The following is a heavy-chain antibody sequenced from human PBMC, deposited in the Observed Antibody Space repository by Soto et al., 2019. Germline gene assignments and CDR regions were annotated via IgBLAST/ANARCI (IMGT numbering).Heavy chain of an antibody. CDR3: ARDLGGWPDY. CDR1: GISFINHY. J-gene: IGHJ4*02. Sequence: ASVKVSCKVSGISFINHYVHWVRQAPGQGPEWMGVINPAGSVTVYALKLQGRVTITRDTSASTAYMELSSLRSEDTAVYYCARDLGGWPDYWGQGTLVTVSS. D-gene: IGHD2-15*01. CDR2: INPAGSVT. V-gene: IGHV1-46*01.